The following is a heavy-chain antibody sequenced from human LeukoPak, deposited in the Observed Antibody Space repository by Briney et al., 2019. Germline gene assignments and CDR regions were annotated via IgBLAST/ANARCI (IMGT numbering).Heavy chain of an antibody. CDR1: VGTFSSYA. CDR3: ARGPPITVVTSGYFDY. D-gene: IGHD4-23*01. Sequence: GSSVNVSCKASVGTFSSYAISWVRQAPGQGLEWMGGIIPIFGTANYAQKFQGRVTITTDESTSTAYMELSSLRSEDTAVYYCARGPPITVVTSGYFDYWGQGTLVTVSS. J-gene: IGHJ4*02. V-gene: IGHV1-69*05. CDR2: IIPIFGTA.